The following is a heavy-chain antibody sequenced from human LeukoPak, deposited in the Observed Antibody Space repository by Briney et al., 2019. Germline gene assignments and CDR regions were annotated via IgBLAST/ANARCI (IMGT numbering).Heavy chain of an antibody. CDR1: GYSVSVYY. CDR3: ASGATDY. J-gene: IGHJ4*02. Sequence: GGSLRLSCAVSGYSVSVYYMSWVRQAPGKGLEWVSVIYSGGSTYYADSVKGRFTISRDNSKNTLYLQMNSLRAEDTAVYYCASGATDYWGQGTLVTVSS. V-gene: IGHV3-53*01. D-gene: IGHD1-26*01. CDR2: IYSGGST.